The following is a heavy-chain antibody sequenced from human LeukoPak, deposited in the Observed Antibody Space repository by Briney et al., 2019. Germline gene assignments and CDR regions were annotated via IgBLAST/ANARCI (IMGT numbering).Heavy chain of an antibody. J-gene: IGHJ4*02. CDR2: IYYSGST. D-gene: IGHD3-22*01. CDR1: GGSISSYY. Sequence: PSETLSLTCTVSGGSISSYYWSWIRQPPGKGLEWIGYIYYSGSTNYNPSLKSRVTISVDTSKNQFSLKLSSVTAADTAVYYCASYDSSGSAIDYWGQGTLVTVSS. CDR3: ASYDSSGSAIDY. V-gene: IGHV4-59*08.